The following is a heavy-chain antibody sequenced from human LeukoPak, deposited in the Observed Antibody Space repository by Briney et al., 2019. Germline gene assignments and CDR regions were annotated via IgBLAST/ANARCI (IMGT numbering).Heavy chain of an antibody. CDR2: INTDTRGT. CDR1: GFTFTDYS. J-gene: IGHJ4*02. D-gene: IGHD3-10*01. CDR3: ARSGAYHFDN. Sequence: GESLRLSCAASGFTFTDYSMHWVRQVPGKGLVWVSIINTDTRGTYYADSVKGRFTISRDNAKSTLYLQMDSLRAEDTAVYYCARSGAYHFDNWGQGTLVTVSS. V-gene: IGHV3-74*01.